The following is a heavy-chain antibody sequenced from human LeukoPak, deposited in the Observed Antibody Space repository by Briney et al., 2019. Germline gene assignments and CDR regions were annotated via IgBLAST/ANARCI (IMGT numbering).Heavy chain of an antibody. Sequence: ASVKVSCKASGYTFTGYYMHWVRQAPGQGLEWMGWINPNSGGTNYAQKFQGRVTMTRDTSISTAYMELSRLRSDDTAVYYCARDRIGLTYYYDSSAVTFDIWGQGTMVTVSS. V-gene: IGHV1-2*02. D-gene: IGHD3-22*01. CDR1: GYTFTGYY. CDR3: ARDRIGLTYYYDSSAVTFDI. J-gene: IGHJ3*02. CDR2: INPNSGGT.